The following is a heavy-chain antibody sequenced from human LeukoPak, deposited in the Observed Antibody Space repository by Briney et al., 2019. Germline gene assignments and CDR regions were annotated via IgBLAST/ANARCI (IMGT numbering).Heavy chain of an antibody. Sequence: PSQTLSLTCSVSGGSMSSGDYYWSWIRQPPGKGLEWIGYIYYSGSTYYNPSLKSRVTISVDMSKNQLSLKLSSVTAADTAVYYCARVSIFAWYFDLWGRGTLVTVSS. V-gene: IGHV4-30-4*08. CDR2: IYYSGST. CDR3: ARVSIFAWYFDL. J-gene: IGHJ2*01. CDR1: GGSMSSGDYY. D-gene: IGHD3-3*01.